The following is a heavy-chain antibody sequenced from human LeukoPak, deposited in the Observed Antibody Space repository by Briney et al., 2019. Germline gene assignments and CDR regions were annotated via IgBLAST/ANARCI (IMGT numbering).Heavy chain of an antibody. J-gene: IGHJ4*02. CDR1: GYTFTGYY. CDR2: INPNSGGT. D-gene: IGHD2-21*01. CDR3: ARDFALIHCGGDCYDY. V-gene: IGHV1-2*02. Sequence: ASVKVSCKASGYTFTGYYMHWVRQAPGQGLEWMGWINPNSGGTNYAQKFQGRVTMTTDTSTSTAYMELRSLRSDDTAVYYCARDFALIHCGGDCYDYWGQGTLVTVSS.